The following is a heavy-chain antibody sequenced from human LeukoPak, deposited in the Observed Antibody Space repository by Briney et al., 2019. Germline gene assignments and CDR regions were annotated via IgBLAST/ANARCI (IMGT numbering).Heavy chain of an antibody. CDR3: ARQSRDGSKTRGYYFDY. D-gene: IGHD3-10*01. V-gene: IGHV5-51*01. J-gene: IGHJ4*02. CDR2: IFPADSDT. CDR1: GYIFTHYW. Sequence: GESLKISCQVSGYIFTHYWIGWVRQMPGKGLESMGLIFPADSDTTYSPSFQGQVTISADKSISTVYRQWSSLKASDTAMYYCARQSRDGSKTRGYYFDYWGQGTLVTVSS.